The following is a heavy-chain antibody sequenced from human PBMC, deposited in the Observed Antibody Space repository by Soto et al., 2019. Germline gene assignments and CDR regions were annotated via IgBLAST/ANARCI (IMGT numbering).Heavy chain of an antibody. CDR3: ARESEDLTSNFDY. V-gene: IGHV3-21*06. CDR2: ISSTTNYI. J-gene: IGHJ4*02. CDR1: GFTFTRYS. Sequence: EVQLVESGGGLVKPGGPLRLSCAASGFTFTRYSINWVRQAPGKGLEWVSSISSTTNYIYYGDSMKGRFTISRDNAKNSLYLEMNSLRAEDTAVYYCARESEDLTSNFDYWGQGTLVTVSS.